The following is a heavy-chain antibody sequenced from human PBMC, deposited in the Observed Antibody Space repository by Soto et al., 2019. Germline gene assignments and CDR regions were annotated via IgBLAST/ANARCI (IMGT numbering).Heavy chain of an antibody. CDR3: ATELGENPASPFDS. D-gene: IGHD2-21*01. CDR1: GVTFTSET. J-gene: IGHJ4*02. V-gene: IGHV1-69*01. CDR2: IIPLSGAA. Sequence: QVQLVQSGAEVKKPGSSVKVSCKASGVTFTSETISWVRQAPGQGLEWMGGIIPLSGAANYAQKYQGRVTITADESTSTVYMELSSLRSDDRAVYYCATELGENPASPFDSWGQGTLVNVSS.